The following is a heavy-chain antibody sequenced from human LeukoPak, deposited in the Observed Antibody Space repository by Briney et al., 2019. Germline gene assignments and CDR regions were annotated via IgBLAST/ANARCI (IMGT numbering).Heavy chain of an antibody. D-gene: IGHD6-13*01. CDR2: IIPIFVTA. V-gene: IGHV1-69*05. CDR1: GDTFSTYT. Sequence: ASVKVSRKASGDTFSTYTLSSVRHAPRQRLERMGGIIPIFVTANNAHKFQGRVTITTDESTSTAYMELSSLRSEDTAVYYCARDDYSSSWYKLDYWGQGTLVTVSS. J-gene: IGHJ4*02. CDR3: ARDDYSSSWYKLDY.